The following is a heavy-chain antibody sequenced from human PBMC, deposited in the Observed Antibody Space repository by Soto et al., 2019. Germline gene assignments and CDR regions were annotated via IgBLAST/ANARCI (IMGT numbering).Heavy chain of an antibody. D-gene: IGHD3-22*01. CDR1: GFTFSTYE. J-gene: IGHJ1*01. CDR2: ISSSGSSI. CDR3: ARDGYDSSDDSEYLQY. Sequence: PGGSLRLSCAASGFTFSTYEMNWVRQAPGKGLEWLSYISSSGSSIYYADSVKGRFTISRDNAWNSLHLQMNSLRVEDTAVYYCARDGYDSSDDSEYLQYWGQGTLVTVSS. V-gene: IGHV3-48*03.